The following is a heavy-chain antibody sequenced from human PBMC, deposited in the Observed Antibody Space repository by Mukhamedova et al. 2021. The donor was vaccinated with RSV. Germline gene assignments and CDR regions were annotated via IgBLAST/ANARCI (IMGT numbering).Heavy chain of an antibody. J-gene: IGHJ4*02. D-gene: IGHD3-16*01. CDR3: WGGVHLVY. Sequence: GLEWVSYISSSSTIFYADSVMGRFTISSDNAKNSLYLQLNSLRAADTTVYYCWGGVHLVYWGQRTLVTPSS. V-gene: IGHV3-69-1*01. CDR2: ISSSSTI.